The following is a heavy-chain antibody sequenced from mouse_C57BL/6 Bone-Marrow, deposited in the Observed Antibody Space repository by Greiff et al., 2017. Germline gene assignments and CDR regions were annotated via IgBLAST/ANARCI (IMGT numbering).Heavy chain of an antibody. J-gene: IGHJ2*01. V-gene: IGHV5-6*03. CDR3: ARRKYFDY. CDR1: GFTFSSYG. Sequence: EVQVVESGGGLVKPGGSLKLSCAASGFTFSSYGMSWVRQTPDKRLEWVATLSSGGSYTYSPDSVKGRFTISRDNAKNTLYLQMSSLKAEDTAMYYCARRKYFDYWGQGTTLTVSS. CDR2: LSSGGSYT.